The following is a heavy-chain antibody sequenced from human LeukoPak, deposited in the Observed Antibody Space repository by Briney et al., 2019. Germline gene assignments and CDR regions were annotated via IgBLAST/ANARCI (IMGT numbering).Heavy chain of an antibody. CDR3: AREMSGYSYGPNWFDP. Sequence: SETLSLTCTVSGVSISSYYWSWIRQPPGKGLEWIGYIYYSGSTNYNPSLKSRVTISVDTSKNQFSLKLSSVTAADTAVYYCAREMSGYSYGPNWFDPWGQGTLVTVSS. CDR2: IYYSGST. CDR1: GVSISSYY. J-gene: IGHJ5*02. V-gene: IGHV4-59*01. D-gene: IGHD5-18*01.